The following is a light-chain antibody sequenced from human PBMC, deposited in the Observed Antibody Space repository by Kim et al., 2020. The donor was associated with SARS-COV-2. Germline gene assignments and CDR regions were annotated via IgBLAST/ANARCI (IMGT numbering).Light chain of an antibody. Sequence: DIQMTQSPSSLSASVGDRVTITCRASQGIGNYLAWYQQKPGKVPKLLLYAASTLQSGVPSRFSGSGSGTDFTLTISSLQPEDVATYYCQQYNNAPRTFGQGTKVDIK. V-gene: IGKV1-27*01. CDR2: AAS. CDR1: QGIGNY. J-gene: IGKJ1*01. CDR3: QQYNNAPRT.